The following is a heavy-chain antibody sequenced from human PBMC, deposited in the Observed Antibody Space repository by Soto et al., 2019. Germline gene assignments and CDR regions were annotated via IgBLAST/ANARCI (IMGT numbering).Heavy chain of an antibody. V-gene: IGHV3-53*01. D-gene: IGHD3-22*01. J-gene: IGHJ3*02. Sequence: PGGSLRLSCAASGFTVSNNYMSWVRQAPGKGLEWVSVIYSGGNTYYADSVKGRFIISRDNSKNMLYLQMNSLRAEDTAVYYCAREDDSSGYYAFDIWGQGTMVTVSS. CDR2: IYSGGNT. CDR1: GFTVSNNY. CDR3: AREDDSSGYYAFDI.